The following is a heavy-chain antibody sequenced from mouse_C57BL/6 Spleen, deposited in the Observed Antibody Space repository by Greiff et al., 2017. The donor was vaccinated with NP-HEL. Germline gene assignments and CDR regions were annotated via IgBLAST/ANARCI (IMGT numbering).Heavy chain of an antibody. J-gene: IGHJ4*01. CDR3: ARYIGRAMDY. CDR2: IRNKANGYTT. D-gene: IGHD3-3*01. Sequence: EVKLMESGGGLVQPGGSLSLSCAASGFTFTAYYMSWVRQPPGKALAWLGFIRNKANGYTTEYSASVKGRFTISRDNSQSILYLQMNALRAEDSATYYCARYIGRAMDYWGQGTSVTVSS. CDR1: GFTFTAYY. V-gene: IGHV7-3*01.